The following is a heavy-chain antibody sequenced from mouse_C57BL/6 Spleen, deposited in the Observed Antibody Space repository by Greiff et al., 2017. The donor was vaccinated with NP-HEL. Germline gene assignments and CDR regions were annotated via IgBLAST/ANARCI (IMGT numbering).Heavy chain of an antibody. D-gene: IGHD3-2*02. CDR3: AVDSSGYVLLDY. Sequence: QVQLQQPGTELVKPGASVKLSCKASGYTFTSYWMHWVKQRPGQGLEWIGNINPSNGGTNYNEKFKSKATLTADKSSSTAYMQLSSLTSEDSAVYYCAVDSSGYVLLDYWGQGTTLTVSS. CDR1: GYTFTSYW. CDR2: INPSNGGT. V-gene: IGHV1-53*01. J-gene: IGHJ2*01.